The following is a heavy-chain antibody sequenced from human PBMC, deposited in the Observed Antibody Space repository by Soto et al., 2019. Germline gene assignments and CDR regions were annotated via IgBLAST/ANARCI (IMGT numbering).Heavy chain of an antibody. J-gene: IGHJ4*02. CDR2: ISYDGSNK. Sequence: QVQLVESGGGVVQPGRSLRLSCAASGFTFSSYGMHWVRQAPGKGLEWVAVISYDGSNKYYADSVKGRFTISRDNSKNTLYLQMNSLRAEDTVVYYCAKEGGANTVMFTGLCDYWGRATLVTVSS. V-gene: IGHV3-30*18. CDR3: AKEGGANTVMFTGLCDY. CDR1: GFTFSSYG. D-gene: IGHD5-18*01.